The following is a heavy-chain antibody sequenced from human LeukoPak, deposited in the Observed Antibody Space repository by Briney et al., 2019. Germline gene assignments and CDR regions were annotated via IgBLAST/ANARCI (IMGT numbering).Heavy chain of an antibody. Sequence: GGSLRLSCAASGFTFSSSAMSWVRQAPGKGLEWVSAISNNGGYTYYADSVQGRFIISRDNSKSTLCLQMNSLRAEDTAVYYCAKQLGYCSDGSCYFPYWGQGTLVTVSS. V-gene: IGHV3-23*01. D-gene: IGHD2-15*01. CDR3: AKQLGYCSDGSCYFPY. J-gene: IGHJ4*02. CDR1: GFTFSSSA. CDR2: ISNNGGYT.